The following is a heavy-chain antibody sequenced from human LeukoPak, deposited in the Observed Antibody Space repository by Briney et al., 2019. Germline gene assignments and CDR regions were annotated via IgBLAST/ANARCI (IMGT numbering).Heavy chain of an antibody. Sequence: PGGSLRLSCVASGFSFSAYIMHWVRQAPGKGREYVSAIRSDGSSTFYPDSVKGRFTISRDNSKSTLYPQMGSLRAQDTAVYYCTRRYGGHSGWARYHDSWGQGTLVTVSS. V-gene: IGHV3-64*02. D-gene: IGHD6-19*01. J-gene: IGHJ4*02. CDR3: TRRYGGHSGWARYHDS. CDR2: IRSDGSST. CDR1: GFSFSAYI.